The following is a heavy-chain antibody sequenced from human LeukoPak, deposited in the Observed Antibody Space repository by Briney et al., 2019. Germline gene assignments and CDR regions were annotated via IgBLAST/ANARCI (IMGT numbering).Heavy chain of an antibody. CDR1: GFSFSSYT. V-gene: IGHV3-23*01. CDR3: AKCILTGYYKGYMDV. D-gene: IGHD3-9*01. Sequence: PGGSLRLSCAASGFSFSSYTMKWVRQTPGKGLDWVSAISGSGGSTYHADSVKGRFTISRDNSKNTLYLQMNSLRAEDTAVYYCAKCILTGYYKGYMDVWGKGTTVTISS. J-gene: IGHJ6*03. CDR2: ISGSGGST.